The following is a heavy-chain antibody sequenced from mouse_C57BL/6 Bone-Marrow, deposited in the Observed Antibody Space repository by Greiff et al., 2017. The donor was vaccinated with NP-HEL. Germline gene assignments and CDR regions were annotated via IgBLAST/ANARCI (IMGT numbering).Heavy chain of an antibody. V-gene: IGHV1-82*01. CDR1: GYAFSSSW. CDR3: AIYGNSSWFAY. D-gene: IGHD2-1*01. Sequence: QVQLQQSGPELVKPGASVKISCKASGYAFSSSWMNWVKQRPGKGLEWIGRIYPGDGDTNYNGKFKGKGTLTADKTSSTAYMQLSSLTSEDSAVYFCAIYGNSSWFAYWGQGTLVTVSA. J-gene: IGHJ3*01. CDR2: IYPGDGDT.